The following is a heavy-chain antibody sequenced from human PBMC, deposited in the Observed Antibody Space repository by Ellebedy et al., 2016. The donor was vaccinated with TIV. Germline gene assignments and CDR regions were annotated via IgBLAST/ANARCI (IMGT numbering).Heavy chain of an antibody. Sequence: GESLKISCAASGFTFGTSVMTWVRQAPGKGLEWVSTLSTVDGSTYYADSVKGRFTISRDSSKNTVDLQMNSLRAEDTALYYCAREGYSSGRCGAFDLWGQGTMVTVSP. CDR2: LSTVDGST. CDR1: GFTFGTSV. V-gene: IGHV3-23*01. CDR3: AREGYSSGRCGAFDL. J-gene: IGHJ3*01. D-gene: IGHD6-19*01.